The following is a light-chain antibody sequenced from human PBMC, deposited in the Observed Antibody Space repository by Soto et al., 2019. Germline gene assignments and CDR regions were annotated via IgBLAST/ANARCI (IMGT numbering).Light chain of an antibody. J-gene: IGLJ2*01. CDR3: QVWHSSSDYVV. Sequence: SSELTQPPSVSVAPGKTARITCGGNNIGSKSVHWYQQKPGQAPVLVIYYDSDRPSGIPERFSGSNSGNTATLTISRVEAGDEADYYCQVWHSSSDYVVFGGGTKLTVL. CDR1: NIGSKS. V-gene: IGLV3-21*04. CDR2: YDS.